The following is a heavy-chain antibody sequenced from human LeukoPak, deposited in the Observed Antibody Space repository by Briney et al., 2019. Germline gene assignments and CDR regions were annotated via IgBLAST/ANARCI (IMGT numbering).Heavy chain of an antibody. CDR2: INPNSGVT. CDR3: TRDAGGGDCYSCPNWFDP. Sequence: ASVKVSCKASGYTFTSYGISWVRQAPGQGLEWMGWINPNSGVTKYAQKFQGRVTMTSDTSISTAYMELSRLRSDDTAVYYCTRDAGGGDCYSCPNWFDPWGQGTLVTASS. CDR1: GYTFTSYG. D-gene: IGHD2-21*02. J-gene: IGHJ5*02. V-gene: IGHV1-2*02.